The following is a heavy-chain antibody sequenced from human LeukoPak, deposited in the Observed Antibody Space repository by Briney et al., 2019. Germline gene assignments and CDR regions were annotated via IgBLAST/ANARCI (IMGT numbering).Heavy chain of an antibody. CDR2: SRDKGRGYTT. CDR1: ELTLSDHL. Sequence: GGSLRLSCTASELTLSDHLIDWVRQSPGKGLEWVGRSRDKGRGYTTEYAASVRGRFTISRDDAKNSLYLQMSSLTTEDTAVYYCTRDLEERLPGWDDWFDPWGQGTLVTVSS. CDR3: TRDLEERLPGWDDWFDP. J-gene: IGHJ5*02. D-gene: IGHD3-9*01. V-gene: IGHV3-72*01.